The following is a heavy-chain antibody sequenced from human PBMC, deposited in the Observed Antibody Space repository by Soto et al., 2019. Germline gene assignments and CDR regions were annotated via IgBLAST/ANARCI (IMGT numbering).Heavy chain of an antibody. CDR2: IIPIFGTA. V-gene: IGHV1-69*01. CDR1: GGTFSSYA. J-gene: IGHJ6*02. D-gene: IGHD2-2*01. Sequence: QVQLVQSGAEVKKPGSSVKVSCKASGGTFSSYAISWVRQAPGQGLEWMGGIIPIFGTANYAQKFQGRVTITADESKSTAYMELSSLRSEDTAVYYCAENIVVVPAAKGTYYYYGMDVWGQGTTVTVSS. CDR3: AENIVVVPAAKGTYYYYGMDV.